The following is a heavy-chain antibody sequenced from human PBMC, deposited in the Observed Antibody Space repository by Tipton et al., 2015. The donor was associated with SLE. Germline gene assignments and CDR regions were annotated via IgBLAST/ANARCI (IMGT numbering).Heavy chain of an antibody. Sequence: SLRLSCAASGFTFSSYAMSWVRQAPGKGLEWVSAISGSGGSTYYADSVKGRFTISRDNSKNTLYLQMNSLRAEDTAVYYCAKDKIFLEWLPRGAFDIWGQGTMATVSS. CDR2: ISGSGGST. CDR3: AKDKIFLEWLPRGAFDI. J-gene: IGHJ3*02. V-gene: IGHV3-23*01. CDR1: GFTFSSYA. D-gene: IGHD3-3*01.